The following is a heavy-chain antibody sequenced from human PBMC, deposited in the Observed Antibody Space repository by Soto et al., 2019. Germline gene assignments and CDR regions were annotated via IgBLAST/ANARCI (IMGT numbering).Heavy chain of an antibody. CDR2: IWYDGSNK. J-gene: IGHJ4*02. Sequence: QVQLVESGGGVVQPGRSLRLSCAPSGFTFSSYGMHWVRQAPGKGLEWVAVIWYDGSNKYYVDSVKGRFTISRDNSRNTLYLEMNSLRAEDTAVYYCARWGSGTYHYFDYWGQGTLVTVSS. CDR3: ARWGSGTYHYFDY. D-gene: IGHD1-26*01. V-gene: IGHV3-33*01. CDR1: GFTFSSYG.